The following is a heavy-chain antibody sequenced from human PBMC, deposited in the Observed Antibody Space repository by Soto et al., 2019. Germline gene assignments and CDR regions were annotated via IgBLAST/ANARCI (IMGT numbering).Heavy chain of an antibody. CDR2: ISAYNGNT. Sequence: QVQLVQSGAGTKKPGASVKVSCKASGYTFPSYGLSWVRQPPGQGLDWMGGISAYNGNTHLAQKVQGRGTMTTATSTTTAYMELRSLRSYDSAVYYCARTAESGGAPLWGQGTLVTVSS. CDR1: GYTFPSYG. V-gene: IGHV1-18*01. CDR3: ARTAESGGAPL. J-gene: IGHJ1*01. D-gene: IGHD1-26*01.